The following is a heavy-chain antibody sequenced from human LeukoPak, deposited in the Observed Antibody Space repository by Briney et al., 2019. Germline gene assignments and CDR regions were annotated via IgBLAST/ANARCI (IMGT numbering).Heavy chain of an antibody. V-gene: IGHV4-4*07. CDR1: GGSISSYY. D-gene: IGHD3-22*01. CDR2: IYTGGST. J-gene: IGHJ5*02. Sequence: SETLSLTCTVSGGSISSYYWSWIRQPAGKGLEWIGRIYTGGSTNYNPSLKSRVTVSVDTSKNQFSLKLSSVTAADTAVYYCARDERSRWASITMTYNWFDPWGQGTLVTVSS. CDR3: ARDERSRWASITMTYNWFDP.